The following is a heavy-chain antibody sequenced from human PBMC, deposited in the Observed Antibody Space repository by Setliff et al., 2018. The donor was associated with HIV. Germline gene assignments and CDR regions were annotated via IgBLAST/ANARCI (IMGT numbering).Heavy chain of an antibody. CDR2: IYYSGST. J-gene: IGHJ4*02. V-gene: IGHV4-39*01. CDR1: GGSISSSRYY. Sequence: PSETLSLTCTVSGGSISSSRYYWGWIRQPPGKGLEWIGSIYYSGSTYYNPSLKSRVTISVDTSKNQISLKLSSVTAADTAVFYCARHSRPVTDGPAFDYWGQGTPVTVSS. CDR3: ARHSRPVTDGPAFDY. D-gene: IGHD2-21*02.